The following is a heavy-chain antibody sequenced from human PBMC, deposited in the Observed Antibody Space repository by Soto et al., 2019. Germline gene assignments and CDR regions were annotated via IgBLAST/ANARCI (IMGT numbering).Heavy chain of an antibody. V-gene: IGHV3-30*03. Sequence: QVRLVESGGGVVQPGRSLRLSCAASGFNFGVFGMHWVRQAPGKGLEWLSVLSYEGSEEYYADSVRGRFTISRDNCKNTLFLQMDSLRVDDTGVYYCALTRRSSLLEVAGPGFEYWGQGTLVTVS. CDR1: GFNFGVFG. D-gene: IGHD6-19*01. CDR2: LSYEGSEE. CDR3: ALTRRSSLLEVAGPGFEY. J-gene: IGHJ4*02.